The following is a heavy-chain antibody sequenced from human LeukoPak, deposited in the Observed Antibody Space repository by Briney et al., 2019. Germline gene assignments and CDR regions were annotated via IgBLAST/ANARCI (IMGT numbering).Heavy chain of an antibody. Sequence: PSETLSLTCTVSGASNYWSWIRKPPGKGLEWIAYIHYSGSTNYNPSLKSRVTISIDTSKNQFPLKLNSVTAAGTAVYYCAKHSNWNAGVDWFDPWGQGTLVTVSS. D-gene: IGHD1-20*01. CDR3: AKHSNWNAGVDWFDP. J-gene: IGHJ5*02. V-gene: IGHV4-59*08. CDR1: GASNY. CDR2: IHYSGST.